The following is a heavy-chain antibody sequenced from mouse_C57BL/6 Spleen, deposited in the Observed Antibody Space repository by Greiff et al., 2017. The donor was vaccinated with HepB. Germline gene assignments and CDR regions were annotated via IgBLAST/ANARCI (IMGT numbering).Heavy chain of an antibody. D-gene: IGHD2-3*01. CDR2: IDPSDSYT. CDR1: GYTFTSYW. CDR3: AREGEMD. Sequence: QVQLQQPGAELVMPGASVKLSCKASGYTFTSYWMHWVKQRPGQGLEWIGEIDPSDSYTNYNQKFKGKSTVTVDKSSSTAYMQLSSLTSEDSAVYNSAREGEMDWGQGTLVTVSA. V-gene: IGHV1-69*01. J-gene: IGHJ3*01.